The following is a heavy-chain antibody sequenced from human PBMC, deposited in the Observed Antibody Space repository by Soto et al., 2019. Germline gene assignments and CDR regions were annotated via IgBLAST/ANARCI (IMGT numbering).Heavy chain of an antibody. CDR1: GYTFTSYG. CDR2: ISAYNGHT. V-gene: IGHV1-18*01. Sequence: QVQLVQSGAEVKKPGASVKVSCKASGYTFTSYGISWVRQAPGQGLEWMGWISAYNGHTNYAQKLQGRVTMTTDTSTSTATKELRSLRSDDAAVDYCAGDPGGSYYYGGQGTLVTVSS. D-gene: IGHD1-26*01. J-gene: IGHJ4*02. CDR3: AGDPGGSYYY.